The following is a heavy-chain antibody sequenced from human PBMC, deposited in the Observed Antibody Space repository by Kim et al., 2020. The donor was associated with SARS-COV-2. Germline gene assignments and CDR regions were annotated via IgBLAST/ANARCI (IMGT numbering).Heavy chain of an antibody. CDR2: ISGSGGST. CDR3: AKAHRGGAGSYYYYGMDV. J-gene: IGHJ6*02. Sequence: GGSLRLSCAASGFTFSSYAMSWVRQAPGKGLEWVSAISGSGGSTYYADSVKGRFTISRDNSKNTLYLQMNSLRAEDTAVYYCAKAHRGGAGSYYYYGMDVWGQGTTVTVSS. CDR1: GFTFSSYA. V-gene: IGHV3-23*01. D-gene: IGHD3-10*01.